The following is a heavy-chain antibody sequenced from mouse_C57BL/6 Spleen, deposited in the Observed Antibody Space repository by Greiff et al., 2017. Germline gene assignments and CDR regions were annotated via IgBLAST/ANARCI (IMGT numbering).Heavy chain of an antibody. CDR3: ARGGYYVRDYAMDY. CDR1: GFTFSDYG. D-gene: IGHD1-1*01. CDR2: ISSGSSTI. V-gene: IGHV5-17*01. Sequence: EVKLVESGGGLVKPGGSLKLSCAASGFTFSDYGMHWVRQAPEKGLEWVAYISSGSSTIYYADTVKGRFTISRDNAKNTLFLQMTSLRSEDTAMYYCARGGYYVRDYAMDYWGKGTSVTVSS. J-gene: IGHJ4*01.